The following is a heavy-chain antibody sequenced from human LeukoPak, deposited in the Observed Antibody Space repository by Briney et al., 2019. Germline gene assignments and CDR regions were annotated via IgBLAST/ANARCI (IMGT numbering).Heavy chain of an antibody. D-gene: IGHD1-26*01. J-gene: IGHJ4*02. V-gene: IGHV2-70*04. CDR1: GVSFSTNGMR. Sequence: SGPALVKPTQTLTLTCTFSGVSFSTNGMRVSWIRQPPGKALEWLARIDWDGDKFYNTFLKTRLTISKDTSKSQVVLIMTNMVPVDTATYYCARIPTGGYFDYWGQGTLVTVSS. CDR3: ARIPTGGYFDY. CDR2: IDWDGDK.